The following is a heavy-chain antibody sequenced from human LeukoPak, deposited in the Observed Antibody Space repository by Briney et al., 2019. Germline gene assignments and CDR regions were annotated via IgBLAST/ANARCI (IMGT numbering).Heavy chain of an antibody. V-gene: IGHV3-30*18. D-gene: IGHD6-13*01. Sequence: GGSLRLSCAASGFTFSDYGMHWACLAPGKGLEWVAHISHDGSSQNYADSVQGRFTISRDNSKNTVDLQMNSLRAEDTAVYYCAKDGPLPYTSTSFGRHFLEYWGQGTLVTVSS. J-gene: IGHJ4*02. CDR2: ISHDGSSQ. CDR3: AKDGPLPYTSTSFGRHFLEY. CDR1: GFTFSDYG.